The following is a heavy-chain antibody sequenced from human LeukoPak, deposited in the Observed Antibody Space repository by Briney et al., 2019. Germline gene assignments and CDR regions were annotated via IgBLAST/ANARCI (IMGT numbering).Heavy chain of an antibody. CDR3: AKHSSSWYYMWWYDP. Sequence: SETLSLTCTVSGGFISSHYWSWIRQPPGKGLEWIGYIYYSGSTNYNPSLKSRVTISVDTSKNQFSLKLSSVTAADTAVYYCAKHSSSWYYMWWYDPWGQGTLVTVSS. CDR2: IYYSGST. J-gene: IGHJ5*02. V-gene: IGHV4-59*11. D-gene: IGHD6-13*01. CDR1: GGFISSHY.